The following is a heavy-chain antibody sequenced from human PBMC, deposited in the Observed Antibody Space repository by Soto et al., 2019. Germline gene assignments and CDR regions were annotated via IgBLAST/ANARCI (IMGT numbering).Heavy chain of an antibody. CDR3: AEVAAAPDGAFDI. CDR1: GYTFTYRY. CDR2: ITPFNGNT. Sequence: XVKVSGKASGYTFTYRYLHRVRHAPGQALEWMGWITPFNGNTNYAQKFQDRVTITRDRSMSTAYMELSSLRSEDTAMYYCAEVAAAPDGAFDIWGQGTMVTVSS. J-gene: IGHJ3*02. V-gene: IGHV1-45*02. D-gene: IGHD5-12*01.